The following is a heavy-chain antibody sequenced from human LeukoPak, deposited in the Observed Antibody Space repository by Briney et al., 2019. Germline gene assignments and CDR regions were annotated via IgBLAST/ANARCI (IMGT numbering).Heavy chain of an antibody. Sequence: PGGSLRLSCAASGFTFSSYAMSWVRQAPGKGLEWVSAISGSGGSTYYADSVKGRFTISRDNSKNTLYLQMNSLRAKDTAVYYCAKSFHDYVWGSYRLSNYWGQGTLVTVSS. J-gene: IGHJ4*02. V-gene: IGHV3-23*01. CDR3: AKSFHDYVWGSYRLSNY. D-gene: IGHD3-16*02. CDR1: GFTFSSYA. CDR2: ISGSGGST.